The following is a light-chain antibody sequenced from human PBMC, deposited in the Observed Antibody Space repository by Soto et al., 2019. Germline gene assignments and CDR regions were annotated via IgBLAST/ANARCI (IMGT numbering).Light chain of an antibody. V-gene: IGKV1-6*01. CDR1: QGIRND. J-gene: IGKJ4*01. CDR2: AAS. Sequence: AIQITQSPSSLSASVVDIVTITCRASQGIRNDLGWYQQKPGKAPKLLIYAASSLQSGVPSRFSGSGSGTDFTLTISSLQSEDFATYYCLQDYNFPLAFGGGTKQDIK. CDR3: LQDYNFPLA.